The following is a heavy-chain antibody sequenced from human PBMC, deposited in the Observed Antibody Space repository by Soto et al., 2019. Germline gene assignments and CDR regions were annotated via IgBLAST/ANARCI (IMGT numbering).Heavy chain of an antibody. Sequence: SETLSLTCAIPVDSFSRNSAAWNWIMQSPSRGLEWLGRTYYRSKWHNDYAVSVKSRITIKPDTSKNQFSLQLNSVTPEDTAVYFCARGNSGYIDNWGQGTLVTVSS. CDR2: TYYRSKWHN. CDR1: VDSFSRNSAA. V-gene: IGHV6-1*01. J-gene: IGHJ4*02. CDR3: ARGNSGYIDN. D-gene: IGHD1-26*01.